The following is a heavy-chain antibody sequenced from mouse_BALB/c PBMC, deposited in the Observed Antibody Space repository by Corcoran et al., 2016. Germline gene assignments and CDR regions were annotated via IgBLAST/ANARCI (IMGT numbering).Heavy chain of an antibody. D-gene: IGHD6-1*01. CDR3: ARAPLHYYAMDY. CDR1: GYTFTNYG. V-gene: IGHV9-3-1*01. CDR2: INTYTGEP. J-gene: IGHJ4*01. Sequence: QIQLVQSGPELKKPGETVKISCKASGYTFTNYGMNWVKQAPGKGLKWMGWINTYTGEPTHADDFKGRFAFSLETSATTAYLQINNLKNEDTATYFCARAPLHYYAMDYWGQGTSVTVSS.